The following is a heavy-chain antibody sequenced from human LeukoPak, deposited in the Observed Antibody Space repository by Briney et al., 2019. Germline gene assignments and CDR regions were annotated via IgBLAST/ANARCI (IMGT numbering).Heavy chain of an antibody. CDR1: GFTFSSYA. Sequence: GGSLRLSCAASGFTFSSYAMSWVRQAPGKGLEWVSAISGRGGSTYYSDSVQGRFTISRDNSKNTLDLQMNSLRAEDTALYYCAKDLGATTYSSSWYDAFDIRGQGTMVTVSS. D-gene: IGHD6-13*01. CDR2: ISGRGGST. V-gene: IGHV3-23*01. J-gene: IGHJ3*02. CDR3: AKDLGATTYSSSWYDAFDI.